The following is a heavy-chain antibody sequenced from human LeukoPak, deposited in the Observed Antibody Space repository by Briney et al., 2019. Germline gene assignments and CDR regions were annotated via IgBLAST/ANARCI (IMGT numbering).Heavy chain of an antibody. CDR2: IYPGDSHP. CDR3: ARGYFYFDY. J-gene: IGHJ4*02. V-gene: IGHV5-51*01. Sequence: GESLRISCKGSGYSFTNYWIGWVRQMPGKGLEWMGIIYPGDSHPRYSPSFQGQVTISADKSISTAHLQWSSLKASDTAMYYCARGYFYFDYWGQGTLVTVSS. CDR1: GYSFTNYW. D-gene: IGHD3-22*01.